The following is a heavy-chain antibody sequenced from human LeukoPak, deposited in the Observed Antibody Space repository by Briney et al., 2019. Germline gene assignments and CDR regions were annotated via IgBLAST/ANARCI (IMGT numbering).Heavy chain of an antibody. D-gene: IGHD3-10*01. J-gene: IGHJ4*02. CDR3: AKDRMVRAVIILGSSYFDY. CDR1: GFTFSSYG. V-gene: IGHV3-30*02. CDR2: IRYDGSNK. Sequence: GGSLRLSCAASGFTFSSYGMHWVRQAPGKGLEWVAFIRYDGSNKYYADSVKGRFTISRDNSKNTLYLQMNSLRAEDTAVYYCAKDRMVRAVIILGSSYFDYWGQGTLVTVSS.